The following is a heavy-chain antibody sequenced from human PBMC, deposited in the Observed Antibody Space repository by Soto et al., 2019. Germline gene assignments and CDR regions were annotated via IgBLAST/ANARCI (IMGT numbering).Heavy chain of an antibody. Sequence: QVQLQESGPGLVKPSGTLFLTCAVSGGSISDNWWSWVRQPPGQGLEWIGEIYHSGTTYYTPSLRSRVVLLVDKSASQISLTLSSVTAADTAVYYCARHVAVPRTRGFDYWGPGTLVAVSS. CDR2: IYHSGTT. CDR3: ARHVAVPRTRGFDY. D-gene: IGHD2-21*01. CDR1: GGSISDNW. J-gene: IGHJ4*02. V-gene: IGHV4-4*02.